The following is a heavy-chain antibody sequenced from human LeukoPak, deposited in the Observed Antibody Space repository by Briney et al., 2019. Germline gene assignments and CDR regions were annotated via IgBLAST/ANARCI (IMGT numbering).Heavy chain of an antibody. CDR3: AREETYYYGSGS. Sequence: GASVTVSFKSSGYTFTNYGISWVRQAPGQGLEWMGWITPNNGNTNYAQKFQGRVTMTADTATSTAYMELRSLRSDDTAVYYCAREETYYYGSGSWGQGTLVTVSS. D-gene: IGHD3-10*01. CDR1: GYTFTNYG. J-gene: IGHJ4*02. V-gene: IGHV1-18*01. CDR2: ITPNNGNT.